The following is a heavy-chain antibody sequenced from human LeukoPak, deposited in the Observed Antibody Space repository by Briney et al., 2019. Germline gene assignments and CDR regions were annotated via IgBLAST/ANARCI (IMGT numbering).Heavy chain of an antibody. CDR1: GGSISSYY. V-gene: IGHV4-59*01. CDR3: ATTSILTMVRGVFDY. Sequence: SQTLSLTCTVSGGSISSYYWSWIRPPPGKGLEWIGYIYYSGSTNYNPSLKSRVTISVDTSKNQFSLKLSSVTAADTAVYYCATTSILTMVRGVFDYWGQGTLVTVSS. J-gene: IGHJ4*02. CDR2: IYYSGST. D-gene: IGHD3-10*01.